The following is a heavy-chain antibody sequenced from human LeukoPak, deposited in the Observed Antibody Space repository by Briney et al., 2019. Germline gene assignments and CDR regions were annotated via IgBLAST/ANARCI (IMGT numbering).Heavy chain of an antibody. V-gene: IGHV3-7*01. CDR3: ARELEWELAYFDY. CDR2: IKQGGSEK. CDR1: GFTFSSYW. Sequence: GGSLRLSCAASGFTFSSYWMSWVRQAPGKGLEWVANIKQGGSEKYYVDSVKGRFTISRDNAKNSLYLQMNSLRAEDTAVYYCARELEWELAYFDYWGQGTLVTVSS. D-gene: IGHD1-26*01. J-gene: IGHJ4*02.